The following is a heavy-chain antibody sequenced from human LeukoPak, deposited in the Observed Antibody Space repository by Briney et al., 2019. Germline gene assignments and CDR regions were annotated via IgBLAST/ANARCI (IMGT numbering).Heavy chain of an antibody. CDR3: ARSFRTYYDFWSGYPRGAFDI. V-gene: IGHV4-61*02. CDR2: IYTSGST. D-gene: IGHD3-3*01. CDR1: GGSISSGSYY. J-gene: IGHJ3*02. Sequence: ASGTLSLTCTVSGGSISSGSYYWSWIRQPAGKGLEWIGRIYTSGSTNYNPSLKSRVTISVDTSKNQFSLKLSSVTAADTAVYYCARSFRTYYDFWSGYPRGAFDIWGQGTMVTVSS.